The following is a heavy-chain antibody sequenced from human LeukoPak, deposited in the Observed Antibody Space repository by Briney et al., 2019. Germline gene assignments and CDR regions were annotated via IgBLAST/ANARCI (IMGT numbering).Heavy chain of an antibody. J-gene: IGHJ4*02. CDR2: IKQDGSEK. D-gene: IGHD5-18*01. V-gene: IGHV3-7*05. CDR3: AREAGVPPTTQQWPTSVDC. Sequence: GESLKISCAASGFTFSSYWMSWVRQAPGKGLEWVANIKQDGSEKYYVDSVKGRFTISRDNAKNSLYLQMNSLRAEDTAVYYCAREAGVPPTTQQWPTSVDCWGQGTLVTVSS. CDR1: GFTFSSYW.